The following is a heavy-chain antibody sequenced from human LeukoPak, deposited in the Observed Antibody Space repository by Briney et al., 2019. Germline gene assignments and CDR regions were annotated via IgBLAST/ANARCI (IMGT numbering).Heavy chain of an antibody. D-gene: IGHD3-22*01. CDR1: GGSISGYY. J-gene: IGHJ3*02. Sequence: SETLSLTCTVSGGSISGYYWSWIRQPPGKGLEWIGEINHSGSTNYNPSLKSRVTISVDTSKNQFSLKLSSVTAADTAVYYCARSRPTITMIVVATKGNAFDIWGQGTMVTVSS. V-gene: IGHV4-34*01. CDR3: ARSRPTITMIVVATKGNAFDI. CDR2: INHSGST.